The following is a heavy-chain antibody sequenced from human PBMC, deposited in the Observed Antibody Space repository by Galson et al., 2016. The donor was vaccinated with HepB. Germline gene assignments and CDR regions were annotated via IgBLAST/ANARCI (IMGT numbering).Heavy chain of an antibody. CDR2: IIPLLGIP. D-gene: IGHD6-19*01. CDR1: GGTFTTYP. Sequence: SCKASGGTFTTYPITWVRQAPGQGPECLGRIIPLLGIPKYAQKFQGRLTITADKSTSTTYMELTSLRSEDAAVYYCAKPGSGWTNDAFDLSGQGTMVTVSS. J-gene: IGHJ3*01. V-gene: IGHV1-69*02. CDR3: AKPGSGWTNDAFDL.